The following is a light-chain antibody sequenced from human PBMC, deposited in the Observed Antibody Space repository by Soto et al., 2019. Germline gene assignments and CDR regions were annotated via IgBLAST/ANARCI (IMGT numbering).Light chain of an antibody. Sequence: DIVMTQSSDSMAVSLVEIATINCKSSESLLHSNEKTYVYWYLQKPGQPPHLLIYDVSTRLSGVPDRFSGSGSGTDFTLKISRVEAEDVGIYYCMQSIQLPWTFGQGTKVDIK. CDR2: DVS. J-gene: IGKJ1*01. CDR1: ESLLHSNEKTY. V-gene: IGKV2D-29*01. CDR3: MQSIQLPWT.